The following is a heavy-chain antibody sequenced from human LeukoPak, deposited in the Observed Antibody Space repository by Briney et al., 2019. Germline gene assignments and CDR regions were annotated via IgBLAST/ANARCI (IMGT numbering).Heavy chain of an antibody. Sequence: GGSLRLSCAASGFTFSGFTFSDYYMSWVRQAPGKGLEWISYISNSASTTYYADSVKGRFTISRDNVKELLYLQMNSLRADDTAVYYCARVSGWYRGGSDYWGQGTLVTVSS. CDR1: GFTFSGFTFSDYY. J-gene: IGHJ4*02. V-gene: IGHV3-11*04. CDR3: ARVSGWYRGGSDY. D-gene: IGHD6-19*01. CDR2: ISNSASTT.